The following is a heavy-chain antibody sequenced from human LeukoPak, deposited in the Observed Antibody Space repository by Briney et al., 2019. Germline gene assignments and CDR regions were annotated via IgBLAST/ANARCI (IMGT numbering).Heavy chain of an antibody. Sequence: ASVKVSCKASGGTFSSYAISWVRQAPGQGLEWMGEIIPIFGTANYAQKFQGRVTITADESTSTAYMELSSLRSEDTAVYYCARGLSAYYDILTGYYAPEFDPWGQGILVTVSS. CDR2: IIPIFGTA. V-gene: IGHV1-69*13. CDR1: GGTFSSYA. CDR3: ARGLSAYYDILTGYYAPEFDP. D-gene: IGHD3-9*01. J-gene: IGHJ5*02.